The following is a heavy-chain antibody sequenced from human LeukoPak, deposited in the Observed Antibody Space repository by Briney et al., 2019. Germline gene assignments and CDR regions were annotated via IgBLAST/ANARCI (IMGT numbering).Heavy chain of an antibody. D-gene: IGHD6-13*01. CDR1: GFTFDNFA. CDR3: TKDSSSLWYFDF. J-gene: IGHJ4*02. Sequence: GGSLRFSCAASGFTFDNFAMHWVRQTPGKGLEWVSLVSGNGVNTYYADSVKGRFTISRDNSKNSLYLQMNSLRTEDTALYFCTKDSSSLWYFDFWGQGALVTVSS. CDR2: VSGNGVNT. V-gene: IGHV3-43*02.